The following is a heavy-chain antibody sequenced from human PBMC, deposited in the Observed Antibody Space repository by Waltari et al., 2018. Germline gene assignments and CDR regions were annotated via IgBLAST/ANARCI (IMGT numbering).Heavy chain of an antibody. J-gene: IGHJ4*02. CDR3: ARLFGSYGVDY. D-gene: IGHD1-26*01. V-gene: IGHV4-39*01. Sequence: QLQLQESGPGLVKPSETLSLTCTVSGGSISSSSYYWGWIRQPPGKGLEWIGSIYYSGITYDNPSLKSRVTISVDTSKNQFSLKLSSVTAADTAVYYCARLFGSYGVDYWGQGTLVTVSS. CDR2: IYYSGIT. CDR1: GGSISSSSYY.